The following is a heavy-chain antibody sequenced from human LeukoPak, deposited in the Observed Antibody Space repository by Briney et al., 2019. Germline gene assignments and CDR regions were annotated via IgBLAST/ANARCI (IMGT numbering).Heavy chain of an antibody. V-gene: IGHV1-46*01. Sequence: ASVKVSCKASGYTFTGYYMHWVRQAPGQGLEWMGIINPSGGSTSYAQKFQGRVTMTRDTSTSTVYMELSSLRSEDTAVYYCARDTDFWSGGSGFDPWGQGTLVTVSS. CDR3: ARDTDFWSGGSGFDP. J-gene: IGHJ5*02. CDR1: GYTFTGYY. CDR2: INPSGGST. D-gene: IGHD3-3*01.